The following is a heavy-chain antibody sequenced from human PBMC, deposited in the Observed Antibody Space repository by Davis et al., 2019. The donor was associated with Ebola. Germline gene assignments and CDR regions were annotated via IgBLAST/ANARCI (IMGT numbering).Heavy chain of an antibody. J-gene: IGHJ3*01. CDR3: AKDTSNDWFDV. Sequence: GESLKISCAASGFTVTSNYMNWVRRAPGKGLEWVSTLGLSADTYYADSVKGRFTISRDNSKNTLHLQMNSLRVEDTAIYYCAKDTSNDWFDVWGQGTMVTVSS. CDR2: LGLSADT. CDR1: GFTVTSNY. V-gene: IGHV3-53*01. D-gene: IGHD6-19*01.